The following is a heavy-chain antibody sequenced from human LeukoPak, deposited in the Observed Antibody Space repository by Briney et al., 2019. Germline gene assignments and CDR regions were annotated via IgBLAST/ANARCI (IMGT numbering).Heavy chain of an antibody. CDR2: IHHDGST. CDR3: ARDRFDFGQYEFDY. Sequence: PSETLSLTCDVSGYSINGDFHWGWVRQSPGKGLEWIATIHHDGSTYYNPSLKSRVSISMDTSENQFSLRVTSVTAADTATYYCARDRFDFGQYEFDYWGQGALVTVSS. D-gene: IGHD3-9*01. CDR1: GYSINGDFH. V-gene: IGHV4-38-2*01. J-gene: IGHJ4*02.